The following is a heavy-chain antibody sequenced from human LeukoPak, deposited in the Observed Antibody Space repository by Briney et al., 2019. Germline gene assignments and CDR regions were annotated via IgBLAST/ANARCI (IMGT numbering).Heavy chain of an antibody. Sequence: SVKVSCKASGGTFSSYTISWVRQAPGQGLEWMGSIIPILGIANYAQKFQGRVTITADKSTSTAYMELSSLRSEDTAVYYCARDFDCTNGVCYSVGGSYYYNYMDVWGKGTTVTVSS. CDR2: IIPILGIA. D-gene: IGHD2-8*01. V-gene: IGHV1-69*02. CDR3: ARDFDCTNGVCYSVGGSYYYNYMDV. J-gene: IGHJ6*03. CDR1: GGTFSSYT.